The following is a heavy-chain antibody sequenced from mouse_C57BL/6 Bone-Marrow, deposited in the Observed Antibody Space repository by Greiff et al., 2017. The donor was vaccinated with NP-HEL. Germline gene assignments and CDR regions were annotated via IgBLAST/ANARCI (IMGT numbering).Heavy chain of an antibody. CDR3: ARRGGYYNYAMDY. D-gene: IGHD2-3*01. V-gene: IGHV5-6*02. CDR1: GFTFSSYG. Sequence: DVMLVESGGDLVKPGGSLKLSCAASGFTFSSYGMSWVRQTPDKRLEWVATISSGGSYTYYPDSVKGRFTISRDNAKNTLYLQMSSLKSEDTAMYYCARRGGYYNYAMDYWGQGTSVTVSS. J-gene: IGHJ4*01. CDR2: ISSGGSYT.